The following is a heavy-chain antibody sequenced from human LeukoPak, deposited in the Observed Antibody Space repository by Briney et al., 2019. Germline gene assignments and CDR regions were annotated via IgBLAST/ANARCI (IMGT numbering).Heavy chain of an antibody. CDR1: GYTFTSFG. Sequence: ASVKVSCKASGYTFTSFGIGWVRQAPGQRLKWMGWISTSTGHTNYTHRLQGRVSMTTDTSTNTVYMEMKSLTSDDSAVYYCARRSGTYSDFDFWGQGTLVTVSS. CDR2: ISTSTGHT. V-gene: IGHV1-18*01. CDR3: ARRSGTYSDFDF. D-gene: IGHD1-26*01. J-gene: IGHJ4*02.